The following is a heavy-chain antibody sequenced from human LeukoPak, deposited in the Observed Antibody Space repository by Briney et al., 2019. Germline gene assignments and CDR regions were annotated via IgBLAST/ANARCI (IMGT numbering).Heavy chain of an antibody. CDR2: ISNSGGTT. Sequence: GGSLRLSCAASGFTFSNYALNWVRQAPGKGLEWVSGISNSGGTTYYADSVKGRSTISRDNSKNTLYLQMNSLRAEDTAVYYCAKSGCSSTSCYSILSGWLDPWGQGTLVTVSS. CDR3: AKSGCSSTSCYSILSGWLDP. D-gene: IGHD2-2*02. J-gene: IGHJ5*02. CDR1: GFTFSNYA. V-gene: IGHV3-23*01.